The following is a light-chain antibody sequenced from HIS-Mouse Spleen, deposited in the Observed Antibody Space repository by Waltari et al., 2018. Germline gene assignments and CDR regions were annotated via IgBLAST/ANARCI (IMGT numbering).Light chain of an antibody. V-gene: IGLV1-47*01. J-gene: IGLJ3*02. CDR3: AAWDDSLGGPV. CDR2: RNH. Sequence: QSVLTQPPSASGTPGPSVPISCSGSSSKTGSNYVYRYQQLPGTAPKLPISRNHQRPSGVPDRFSGSKSGNSASLAISGLRSEDEADYYCAAWDDSLGGPVFGGGTKLTV. CDR1: SSKTGSNY.